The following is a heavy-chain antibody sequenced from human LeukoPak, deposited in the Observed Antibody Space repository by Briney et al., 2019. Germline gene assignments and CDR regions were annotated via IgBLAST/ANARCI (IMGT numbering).Heavy chain of an antibody. D-gene: IGHD1-26*01. CDR2: VYHSGGI. Sequence: SETLSLTCTVSRXSISSRSDYWWAWIRQPPGQGLEWIGSVYHSGGIYYNPSLKSRLTISVDPSKDHFSLNLASVTAADTAVYYCARQRAHGTWAFDYWGQGTLLTVSS. CDR3: ARQRAHGTWAFDY. J-gene: IGHJ4*02. CDR1: RXSISSRSDY. V-gene: IGHV4-39*01.